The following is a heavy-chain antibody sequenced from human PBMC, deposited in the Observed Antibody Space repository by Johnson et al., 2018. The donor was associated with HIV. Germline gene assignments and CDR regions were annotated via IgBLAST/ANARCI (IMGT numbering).Heavy chain of an antibody. CDR1: GFTFSDYY. Sequence: QVQLVESGGGVVQPGRSLRLSCAASGFTFSDYYMSWIRQAPGKGLEWVSSISSSGSTIYYADSVKGRFTISRDNAKNSLYLQMNSLRAEDTAVYYCASREGELHAFDIWGQGTMVTVSS. CDR3: ASREGELHAFDI. D-gene: IGHD3-16*01. J-gene: IGHJ3*02. CDR2: ISSSGSTI. V-gene: IGHV3-11*04.